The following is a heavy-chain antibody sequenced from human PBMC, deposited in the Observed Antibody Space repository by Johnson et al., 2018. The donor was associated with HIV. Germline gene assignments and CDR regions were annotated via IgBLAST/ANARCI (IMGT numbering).Heavy chain of an antibody. CDR1: GFTFSYSA. CDR2: ISSDGNRE. CDR3: ARDLGLPENAFDL. V-gene: IGHV3-30-3*01. Sequence: QVQLVESGGGMVQPGRSLRLSCVASGFTFSYSAFHWVRQAPGEGLEWVALISSDGNREHYADSLKGRFTISRDNSKNTLYLQMNSLRSGDTAVYYCARDLGLPENAFDLWGRGTMVTVSS. D-gene: IGHD4-11*01. J-gene: IGHJ3*01.